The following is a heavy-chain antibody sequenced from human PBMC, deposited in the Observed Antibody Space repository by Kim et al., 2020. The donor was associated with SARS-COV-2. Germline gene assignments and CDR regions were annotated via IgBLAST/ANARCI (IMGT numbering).Heavy chain of an antibody. Sequence: SETLSLTCTVSGGSISSSSYYWGWIRQPPGKGLEWIGSIYYSGSTYYNPSLKSRVTISVDTSKNQFSLKLSSVTAADTAVYYCARQIVTPISGYYYGSGISNWFDPWGQGTLVTVSS. CDR2: IYYSGST. V-gene: IGHV4-39*01. CDR3: ARQIVTPISGYYYGSGISNWFDP. CDR1: GGSISSSSYY. J-gene: IGHJ5*02. D-gene: IGHD3-10*01.